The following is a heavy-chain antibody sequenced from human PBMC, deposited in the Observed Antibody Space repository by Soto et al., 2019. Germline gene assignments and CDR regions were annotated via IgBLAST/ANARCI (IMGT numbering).Heavy chain of an antibody. V-gene: IGHV4-39*01. Sequence: PSETLSLTCTVSGGSISSSSCYWGWIRQPPGKGLEWIGSIYYSGSTYYNPSLKSRVTISVDTSKNQFSLKLSSVTAADTAVYYCARPNRYCSGGSCRLNDYYYYYMDVWGKGTTVTVSS. D-gene: IGHD2-15*01. CDR3: ARPNRYCSGGSCRLNDYYYYYMDV. CDR2: IYYSGST. CDR1: GGSISSSSCY. J-gene: IGHJ6*03.